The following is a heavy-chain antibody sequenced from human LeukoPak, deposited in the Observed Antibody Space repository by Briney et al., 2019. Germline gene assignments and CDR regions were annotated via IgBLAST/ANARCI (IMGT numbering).Heavy chain of an antibody. CDR3: APPTVTTGY. Sequence: GGSLRLSCAASGFTFSSYEMNWVRQAPGKGLEWVSYISSSGSTIYYADSVKGRFTISRDNAKNTLYLQMNSLRAEDTAVYYCAPPTVTTGYWGQGTLVTVSS. CDR1: GFTFSSYE. D-gene: IGHD4-17*01. J-gene: IGHJ4*02. CDR2: ISSSGSTI. V-gene: IGHV3-48*03.